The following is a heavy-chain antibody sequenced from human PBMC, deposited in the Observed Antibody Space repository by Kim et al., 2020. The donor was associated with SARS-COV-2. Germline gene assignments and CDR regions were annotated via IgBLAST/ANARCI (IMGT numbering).Heavy chain of an antibody. D-gene: IGHD4-17*01. Sequence: GGSLRLFCAASGFTFSSFGMHWVRQAPGKGLEWVACIWYDGGNKWYVDSVKGRFTISRDNSKNTLYLQMNSLRVEDTAVYYCARDDDYGKPVDYWGQGTLVTVS. CDR3: ARDDDYGKPVDY. CDR2: IWYDGGNK. CDR1: GFTFSSFG. V-gene: IGHV3-33*01. J-gene: IGHJ4*02.